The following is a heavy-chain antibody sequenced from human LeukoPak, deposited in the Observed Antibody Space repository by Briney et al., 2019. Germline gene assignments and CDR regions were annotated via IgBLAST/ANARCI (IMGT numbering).Heavy chain of an antibody. V-gene: IGHV1-46*01. CDR2: INPSGGST. J-gene: IGHJ4*02. Sequence: ASVKVSCKASGYTFTSYYMHWVRQAPGQGLEWMGIINPSGGSTSYAQKFQGRVTMTRDMSTSTVYMELSSLRSEDTAVYYCARDRGWELRWFELDYWGQGTLVTVSS. CDR1: GYTFTSYY. CDR3: ARDRGWELRWFELDY. D-gene: IGHD1-26*01.